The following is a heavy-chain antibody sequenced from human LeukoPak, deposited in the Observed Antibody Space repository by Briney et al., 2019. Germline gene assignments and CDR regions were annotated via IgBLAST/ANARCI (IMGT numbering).Heavy chain of an antibody. CDR3: ARGTENDILTGFEYYFDY. V-gene: IGHV4-38-2*02. Sequence: KPSETLSLTCTVSGYSISSGYYWGWIRQPPGKGLEWIGSIYHSGSTYYNPSLKSRVTISVDTSKNQFSLKLSSVTAADTAVYYCARGTENDILTGFEYYFDYWGQGTLVTVSS. J-gene: IGHJ4*02. D-gene: IGHD3-9*01. CDR1: GYSISSGYY. CDR2: IYHSGST.